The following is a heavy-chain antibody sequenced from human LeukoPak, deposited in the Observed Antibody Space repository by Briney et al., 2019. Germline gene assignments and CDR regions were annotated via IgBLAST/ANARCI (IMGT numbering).Heavy chain of an antibody. V-gene: IGHV3-74*03. CDR1: GFTFSSYW. D-gene: IGHD2-21*02. Sequence: PGGSLRLSCAAAGFTFSSYWMHWVRQAPGKVLVWVSRISTDGTYTEYADSVKGRFTISRDNAKDTLYLQVNSLRAEDTAVYYCAITVDCRATTDCYSYFHHWGQGTLVTVSS. CDR3: AITVDCRATTDCYSYFHH. CDR2: ISTDGTYT. J-gene: IGHJ1*01.